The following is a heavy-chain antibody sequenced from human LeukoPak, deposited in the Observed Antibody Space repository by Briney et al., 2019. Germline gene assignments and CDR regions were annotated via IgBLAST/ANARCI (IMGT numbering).Heavy chain of an antibody. Sequence: PGGSLRLSCAASGFTFSSYDMHWVRQATGKGLELVSAICTAGDTYYPGSVKGRFTISRENAKNSLYLQMNSLRAGDTAVYYCARGGGRADYYYYMDVWGKGTTVTISS. V-gene: IGHV3-13*01. D-gene: IGHD1-26*01. CDR3: ARGGGRADYYYYMDV. CDR1: GFTFSSYD. J-gene: IGHJ6*03. CDR2: ICTAGDT.